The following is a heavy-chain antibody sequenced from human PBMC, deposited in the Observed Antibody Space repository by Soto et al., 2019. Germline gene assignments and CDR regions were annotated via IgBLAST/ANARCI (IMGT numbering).Heavy chain of an antibody. CDR1: GFTFSSYA. CDR3: ARGPEVGGYHHNWFDP. V-gene: IGHV3-30-3*01. Sequence: GGSLRLSCAASGFTFSSYAMHWVRQAPGKGLEWVAVISYDGSNKYYADSVKGRFTISRDNSKNTLYLQMNSLRAEDTAVYYCARGPEVGGYHHNWFDPWGQGTLVTVSS. CDR2: ISYDGSNK. D-gene: IGHD3-22*01. J-gene: IGHJ5*02.